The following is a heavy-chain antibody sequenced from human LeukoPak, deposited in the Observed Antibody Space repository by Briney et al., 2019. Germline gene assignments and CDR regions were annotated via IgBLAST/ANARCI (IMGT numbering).Heavy chain of an antibody. D-gene: IGHD3-10*01. CDR2: TYYRSSWYN. CDR3: ARDHSASGSFDY. CDR1: GDSVSSNSAA. J-gene: IGHJ4*02. Sequence: SQTLSLTCAISGDSVSSNSAAWSWIRQSPSRGLEWLGRTYYRSSWYNDYAVSVKSRITINPDTSKNQVSLQLNSVTPEDTALYYCARDHSASGSFDYWGPGTLVTVSS. V-gene: IGHV6-1*01.